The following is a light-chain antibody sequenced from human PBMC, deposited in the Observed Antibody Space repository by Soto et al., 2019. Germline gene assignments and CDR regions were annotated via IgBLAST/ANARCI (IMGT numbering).Light chain of an antibody. Sequence: EMRITPSPPFLSVLRGHRVSXSCRASQTISFYLNWYQEKPGKAHKVLIYAASNLKSGVPSRFSDSGSGTEFTLTISSLQPEDFAPYYCQQSYIMPITFVQCTRMEIK. V-gene: IGKV1-39*01. J-gene: IGKJ5*01. CDR1: QTISFY. CDR3: QQSYIMPIT. CDR2: AAS.